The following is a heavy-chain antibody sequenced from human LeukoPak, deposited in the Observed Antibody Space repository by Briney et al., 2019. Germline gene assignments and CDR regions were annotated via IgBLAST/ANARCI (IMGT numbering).Heavy chain of an antibody. J-gene: IGHJ4*02. CDR2: IRNSSSYI. CDR1: GFTFSSYS. Sequence: GGSLRLSCAASGFTFSSYSMNWVRQAPGKGLEWVSYIRNSSSYIYYADSVKGRFTISRDNAKNSLYLQMNSLRAEDTAVYYCARAGYCSSTSCYRPDYWGQGTLVTVSS. V-gene: IGHV3-21*01. D-gene: IGHD2-2*01. CDR3: ARAGYCSSTSCYRPDY.